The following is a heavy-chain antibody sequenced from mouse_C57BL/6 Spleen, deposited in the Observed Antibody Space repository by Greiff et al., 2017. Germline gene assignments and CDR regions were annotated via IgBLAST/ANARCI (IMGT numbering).Heavy chain of an antibody. CDR1: GYPFTSYW. D-gene: IGHD2-4*01. CDR3: ARCDYDYDERVGLDY. J-gene: IGHJ2*01. Sequence: VQLQQPGTELVKPGASVKLSCKASGYPFTSYWMNWVKQRPGQGLEWIGNINPSNGGTNYNENFKSKATLTVDQSSSTAYMEISSLTSEDAAVYYCARCDYDYDERVGLDYWGQGTTLTVSS. V-gene: IGHV1-53*01. CDR2: INPSNGGT.